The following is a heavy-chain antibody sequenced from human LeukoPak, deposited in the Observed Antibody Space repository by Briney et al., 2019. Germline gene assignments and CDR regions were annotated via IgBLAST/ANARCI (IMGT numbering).Heavy chain of an antibody. D-gene: IGHD3-10*01. V-gene: IGHV3-15*01. CDR1: GVTFTNAW. CDR3: ARGDYYGSGSSV. J-gene: IGHJ4*02. Sequence: GGSLGLSCAASGVTFTNAWMRWVRQAPGKGLEWVGRIKSNTDGGTTDYTAPVKGRFTISRDNSKNTLYLQMNSLRAEDTAVYYCARGDYYGSGSSVWGQGTRVTVSS. CDR2: IKSNTDGGTT.